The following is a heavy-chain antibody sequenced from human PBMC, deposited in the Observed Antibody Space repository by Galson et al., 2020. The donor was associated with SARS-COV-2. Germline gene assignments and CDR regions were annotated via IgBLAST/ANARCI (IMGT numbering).Heavy chain of an antibody. CDR1: GFTFSMYV. CDR2: ISKSGGNT. J-gene: IGHJ5*02. D-gene: IGHD3-16*01. CDR3: AQDVGGTYVLISAARKSDENWMDP. V-gene: IGHV3-23*01. Sequence: GGSLRLSCAASGFTFSMYVMSWVRQAPGKGLEWVSSISKSGGNTYYAASVQGRFTISRDNFKSTLYLQRSSLRVEDTATYYCAQDVGGTYVLISAARKSDENWMDPWGQGTLVTVSS.